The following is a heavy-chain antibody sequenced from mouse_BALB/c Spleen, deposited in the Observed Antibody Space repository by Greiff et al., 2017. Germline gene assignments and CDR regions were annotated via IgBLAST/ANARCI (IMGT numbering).Heavy chain of an antibody. CDR3: ARRGGAMDY. J-gene: IGHJ4*01. CDR2: ILPGSGST. CDR1: GYTFSSYW. V-gene: IGHV1-9*01. Sequence: QVQLKQSGAELMKPGASVKISCKATGYTFSSYWIEWVKQRPGHGLEWIGEILPGSGSTNYNEKFKGKATFTADTSSNTAYMQLSSLTSEDSAVYYCARRGGAMDYWGQGTSVTVSS.